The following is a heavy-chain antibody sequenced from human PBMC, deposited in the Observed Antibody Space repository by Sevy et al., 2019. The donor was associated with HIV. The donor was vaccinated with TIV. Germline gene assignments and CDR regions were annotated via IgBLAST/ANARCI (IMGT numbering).Heavy chain of an antibody. J-gene: IGHJ5*02. V-gene: IGHV1-2*02. CDR3: AIVRRGYCSGGSCYTWFDP. CDR1: GYTFTGYY. CDR2: INPNSGGT. D-gene: IGHD2-15*01. Sequence: ASVKVSCKASGYTFTGYYMHWVRQAPGQGLEWMGWINPNSGGTNYAQKFQGRVTMTRDTSISTAYMEVRRLRSDDPGVYYCAIVRRGYCSGGSCYTWFDPWGQGTLVTVSS.